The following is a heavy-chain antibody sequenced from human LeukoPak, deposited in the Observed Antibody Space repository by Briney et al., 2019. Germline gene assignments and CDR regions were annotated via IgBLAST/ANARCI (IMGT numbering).Heavy chain of an antibody. Sequence: ASVKVSCKTSGYTFTVYYIHWVRQAPGQGLEWMGCTNPNSGGTNYAQKFQGRVTMTRDTSISTAYMELSSLRSDDTAMYYCARERLPQDDYGDYVLTWFDHWGQGTLVTVSS. CDR1: GYTFTVYY. V-gene: IGHV1-2*02. D-gene: IGHD4-17*01. CDR3: ARERLPQDDYGDYVLTWFDH. J-gene: IGHJ5*02. CDR2: TNPNSGGT.